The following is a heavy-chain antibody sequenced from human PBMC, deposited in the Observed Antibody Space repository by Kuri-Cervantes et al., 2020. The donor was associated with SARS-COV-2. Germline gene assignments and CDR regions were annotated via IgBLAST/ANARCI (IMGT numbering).Heavy chain of an antibody. CDR2: IYYSGST. D-gene: IGHD1-7*01. CDR1: GGSISSYY. V-gene: IGHV4-59*08. CDR3: ARTLASITGTYMDV. J-gene: IGHJ6*03. Sequence: SETLRLSCTVSGGSISSYYWSWIRQPPGKGLEWIGYIYYSGSTYYNPSFKSRVTISVDTSKNQFSLKLSSVTAADTAVYYCARTLASITGTYMDVWGKGTTVTVSS.